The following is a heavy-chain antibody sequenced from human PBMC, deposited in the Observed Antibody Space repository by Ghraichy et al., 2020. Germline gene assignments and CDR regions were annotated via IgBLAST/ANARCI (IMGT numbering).Heavy chain of an antibody. Sequence: GESLNISCAASGFSFSSYSMNWVRQAPGKGLEWVSYISSSSGTIYYADSVKGRFTISRDSAKNSLYLQMNSLRDEDTAVYYCARSSGGSYYFFYWGQGTLVTVSS. CDR2: ISSSSGTI. CDR1: GFSFSSYS. V-gene: IGHV3-48*02. J-gene: IGHJ4*02. CDR3: ARSSGGSYYFFY. D-gene: IGHD1-26*01.